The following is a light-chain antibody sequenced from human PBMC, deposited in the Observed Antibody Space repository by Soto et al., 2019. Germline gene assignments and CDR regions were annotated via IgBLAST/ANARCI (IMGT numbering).Light chain of an antibody. Sequence: QSVLTQPASVSGSPGQSIAISCTGTSSDVGGYSCVSWYQHLPGKAPKLMISEVNNRPSGVSNRFSGSKSGNTASLTISGLQAEDEADYYCTSCTSSTTLVFGGGTKLTVL. CDR2: EVN. J-gene: IGLJ2*01. CDR3: TSCTSSTTLV. V-gene: IGLV2-14*01. CDR1: SSDVGGYSC.